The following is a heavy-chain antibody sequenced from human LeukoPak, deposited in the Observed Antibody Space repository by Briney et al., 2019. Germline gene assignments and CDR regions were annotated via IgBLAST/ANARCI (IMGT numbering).Heavy chain of an antibody. CDR3: ARFPAVVVPAAYYFDY. CDR1: GFTFSSYS. Sequence: WGSLRLSCAASGFTFSSYSMNWVRQAPGKGLEWVSSISSSSSYIYYADSVKGRFTISRDNAKNSLYLQMNSLRAEDTAVYYCARFPAVVVPAAYYFDYWGQGTLVTVSS. J-gene: IGHJ4*02. CDR2: ISSSSSYI. V-gene: IGHV3-21*01. D-gene: IGHD2-2*01.